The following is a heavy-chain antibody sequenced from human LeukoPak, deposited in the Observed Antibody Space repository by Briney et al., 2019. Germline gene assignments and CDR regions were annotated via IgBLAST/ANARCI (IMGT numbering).Heavy chain of an antibody. J-gene: IGHJ6*02. Sequence: GASVKVSCKASGYTFTSYGISWVRQAPGQGLEWMGWISAYNGNTNYAQKLQGRVTMTTDTSTSTAYMELRSLRSDDTAVYYCAREVLWFGELGDYYGMDVWGQGTTVTVSS. V-gene: IGHV1-18*01. CDR2: ISAYNGNT. CDR3: AREVLWFGELGDYYGMDV. CDR1: GYTFTSYG. D-gene: IGHD3-10*01.